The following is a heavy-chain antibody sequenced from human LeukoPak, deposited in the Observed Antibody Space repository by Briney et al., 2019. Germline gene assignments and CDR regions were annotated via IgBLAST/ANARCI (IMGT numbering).Heavy chain of an antibody. J-gene: IGHJ4*02. V-gene: IGHV3-48*02. CDR2: ISSSSSTI. Sequence: GGSLRLSCAASGFTFSSYSINWVRQAPGKGLKWVSYISSSSSTIYYADSVKGRFTISRDNAKNSLYLQMNSLRDEDTAVYYCARERRSWVRFDYWGQGTLVTVSS. CDR1: GFTFSSYS. CDR3: ARERRSWVRFDY. D-gene: IGHD3-10*01.